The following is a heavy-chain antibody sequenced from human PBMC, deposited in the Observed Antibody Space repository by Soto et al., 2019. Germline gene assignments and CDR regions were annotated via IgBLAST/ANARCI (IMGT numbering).Heavy chain of an antibody. V-gene: IGHV4-39*01. D-gene: IGHD4-17*01. CDR1: GGSISSSSYY. CDR3: ARHKEDYGGNSAFDY. CDR2: IYYSGST. Sequence: QVQLQESGPGLVKPSETLSLTCTVSGGSISSSSYYWGWIRQPPGKGLEWIGSIYYSGSTYYNPSLKSRVTISVDTSKNQFSLKLSSVTAADTAVYYCARHKEDYGGNSAFDYWGQGTLVTVSS. J-gene: IGHJ4*02.